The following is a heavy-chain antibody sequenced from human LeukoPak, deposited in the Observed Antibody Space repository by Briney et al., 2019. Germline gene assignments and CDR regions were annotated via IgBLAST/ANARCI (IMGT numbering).Heavy chain of an antibody. J-gene: IGHJ4*02. D-gene: IGHD2-15*01. CDR1: GGSFSGYY. CDR3: ARGVVVAGPNYFDY. V-gene: IGHV4-34*01. Sequence: PSETLSLTCAVYGGSFSGYYWSWVRQPPGKGLEGIGEINHSGSTNYNPSLKSRVTISVDTSKTQFSLKLSSVTAADTAVYYCARGVVVAGPNYFDYWGQGTLVTASS. CDR2: INHSGST.